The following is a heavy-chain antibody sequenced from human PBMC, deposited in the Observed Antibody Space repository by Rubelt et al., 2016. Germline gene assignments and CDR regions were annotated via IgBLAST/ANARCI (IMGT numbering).Heavy chain of an antibody. CDR3: ARDSGYSADY. CDR2: IWSDGSNK. J-gene: IGHJ4*02. D-gene: IGHD5-12*01. V-gene: IGHV3-33*01. Sequence: VRQAPGKGLEWVAVIWSDGSNKYYVDSVKGRFTISRDNSKNRLFLQMNSLRAEDTAVYYCARDSGYSADYWGQGTLVTVSS.